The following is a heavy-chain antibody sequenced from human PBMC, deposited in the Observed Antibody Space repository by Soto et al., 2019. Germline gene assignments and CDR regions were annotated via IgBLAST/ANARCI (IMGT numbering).Heavy chain of an antibody. CDR1: GGSISSYY. J-gene: IGHJ4*02. CDR2: IYYSGST. V-gene: IGHV4-59*01. Sequence: SETLSLTCTVSGGSISSYYWSWIRQPPGKGLEWIGYIYYSGSTNYNPSLKSRVTISVDTSKNQFSLKLSSVTAADTAVYYCARVQKRGYSYGRRPNYFDYWGQGTLVTVSS. D-gene: IGHD5-18*01. CDR3: ARVQKRGYSYGRRPNYFDY.